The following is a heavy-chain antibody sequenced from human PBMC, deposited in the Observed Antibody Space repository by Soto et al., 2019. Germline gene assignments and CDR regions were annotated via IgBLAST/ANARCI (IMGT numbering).Heavy chain of an antibody. Sequence: EVQLVESGGGLVQPGRSLRLSCAASGFLFDNYAMHWVRQAPGKGLECVAGINWDGGRVAYADSVKGRFTISRDNAKNARYLQMPNLRADVSALYYCAKVVVAATQPRYYFYGMDVWGQETTFTVSS. CDR1: GFLFDNYA. CDR2: INWDGGRV. V-gene: IGHV3-9*01. J-gene: IGHJ6*02. CDR3: AKVVVAATQPRYYFYGMDV. D-gene: IGHD2-15*01.